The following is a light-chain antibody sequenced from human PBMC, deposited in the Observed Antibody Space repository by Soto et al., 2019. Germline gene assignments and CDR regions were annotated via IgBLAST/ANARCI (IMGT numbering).Light chain of an antibody. CDR1: QSVSSSY. Sequence: EIVMTQSPATLSVSPGERVALSCRASQSVSSSYLTWYQQKTGQAPRLLIYGASTRDTGIPARFSGSGSGTEFILTISSLQSEDFEVYYCQQYYNWPITFGQGTRLEIK. CDR3: QQYYNWPIT. V-gene: IGKV3-15*01. J-gene: IGKJ5*01. CDR2: GAS.